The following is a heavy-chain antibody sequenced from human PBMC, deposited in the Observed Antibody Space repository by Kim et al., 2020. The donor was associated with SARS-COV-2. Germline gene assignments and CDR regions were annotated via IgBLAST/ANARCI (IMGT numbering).Heavy chain of an antibody. CDR2: ST. Sequence: STYYADSVKGQFTISRDNSKNTLYLQMNSLRAEDTAVYYCAKRGGHYDRNWGQGTLVTVSS. D-gene: IGHD3-22*01. J-gene: IGHJ4*02. V-gene: IGHV3-23*01. CDR3: AKRGGHYDRN.